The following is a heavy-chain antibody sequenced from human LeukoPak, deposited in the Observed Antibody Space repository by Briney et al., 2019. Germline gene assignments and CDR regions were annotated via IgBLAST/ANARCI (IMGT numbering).Heavy chain of an antibody. D-gene: IGHD4-17*01. CDR3: ARARTAVTPLDI. V-gene: IGHV1-2*02. CDR1: GYTFTCYY. Sequence: GASVKVSCKASGYTFTCYYMHWVRQAPGQGLEWMGWINPNSGGTNYAQKFQGRVTMTGDTSISTAYMELSRLRSDDTAVYYCARARTAVTPLDIWGQGTMVTVSS. J-gene: IGHJ3*02. CDR2: INPNSGGT.